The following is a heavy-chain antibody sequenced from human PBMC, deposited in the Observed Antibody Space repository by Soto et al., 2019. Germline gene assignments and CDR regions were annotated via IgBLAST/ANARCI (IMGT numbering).Heavy chain of an antibody. J-gene: IGHJ4*02. CDR3: ARVHLLPGIIITHEKGFDS. D-gene: IGHD3-10*01. CDR2: ISGYNGNP. CDR1: GYTVTTYG. Sequence: QVQLVQSGGEVKDPWASVKVSCKASGYTVTTYGISWVRQAPEQGLERMGWISGYNGNPKYTQNLQGRVTMTTDASMSTVYMELRSLRSDDPAVYYCARVHLLPGIIITHEKGFDSWGQGTLVPVSS. V-gene: IGHV1-18*01.